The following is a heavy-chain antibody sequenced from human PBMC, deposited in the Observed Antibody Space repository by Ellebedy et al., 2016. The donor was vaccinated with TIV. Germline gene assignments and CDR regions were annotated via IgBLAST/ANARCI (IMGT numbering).Heavy chain of an antibody. J-gene: IGHJ4*02. CDR2: ITGNGDNT. CDR3: AIDRPITGDYHGDYFDS. V-gene: IGHV3-23*01. CDR1: VFTFSTSV. D-gene: IGHD7-27*01. Sequence: GESLKISCAASVFTFSTSVMNWVRQAPGKGLEWVASITGNGDNTFYADSVRGRVTISRDNSKNTLFLQMNSLRAEDTAVYYCAIDRPITGDYHGDYFDSWGQGTLVTVAS.